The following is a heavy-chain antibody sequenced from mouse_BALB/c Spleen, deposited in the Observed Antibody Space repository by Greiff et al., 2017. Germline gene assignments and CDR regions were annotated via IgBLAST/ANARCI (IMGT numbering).Heavy chain of an antibody. CDR3: ARMLGEDYAMDY. J-gene: IGHJ4*01. Sequence: QVQLKQPGAELVMPGASVKMSCKASGYTFTDYWMHWVKQRPGQGLEWIGAIDTSDSYTSYNQKFKGKATLTVDESSSTAYMQLSSLTSEDSAVYYCARMLGEDYAMDYWGQGTSVTVSS. D-gene: IGHD4-1*01. CDR1: GYTFTDYW. V-gene: IGHV1-69*01. CDR2: IDTSDSYT.